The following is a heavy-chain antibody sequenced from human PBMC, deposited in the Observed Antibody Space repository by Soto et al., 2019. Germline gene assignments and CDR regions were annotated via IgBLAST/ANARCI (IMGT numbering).Heavy chain of an antibody. CDR3: ASGKDIVVVPAAPADAFDI. CDR2: MNPNSGNT. J-gene: IGHJ3*02. V-gene: IGHV1-8*01. CDR1: GYTFTSYD. Sequence: ASVKVSCKGSGYTFTSYDINWVRQATGPGLEWMGWMNPNSGNTGYAQKFQGRVTMTRNTSISTAYMELSSLRSEDTAVYYCASGKDIVVVPAAPADAFDIWGQGTMVTVSS. D-gene: IGHD2-2*01.